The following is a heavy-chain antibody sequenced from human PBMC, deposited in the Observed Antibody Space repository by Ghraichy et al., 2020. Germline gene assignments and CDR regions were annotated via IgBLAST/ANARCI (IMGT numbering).Heavy chain of an antibody. CDR2: IYHSGST. V-gene: IGHV4-4*02. CDR1: GASISSTNW. J-gene: IGHJ4*02. D-gene: IGHD3-22*01. CDR3: ARHVADSSWYSYYFDY. Sequence: SETLSLTCVVSGASISSTNWWTWVRQPPGKGLEWIGEIYHSGSTNYNPSLKSRVTISLDKSKNQFSLRLTSVTAADTAVYYCARHVADSSWYSYYFDYWGQGTLVTVSS.